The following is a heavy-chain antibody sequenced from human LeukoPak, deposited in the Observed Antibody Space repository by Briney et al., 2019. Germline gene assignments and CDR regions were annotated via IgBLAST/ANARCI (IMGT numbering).Heavy chain of an antibody. CDR3: CKRNQNGNRPLEAFDK. J-gene: IGHJ3*02. D-gene: IGHD1-14*01. V-gene: IGHV3-23*01. Sequence: PGGSLRLSCAASGFTFSGYAMTWVRQAPGKGLEWVSTVSAGGGSTYYADSVKGRFTISRDNPKNTLYLQMNSLRPEDTAVYYCCKRNQNGNRPLEAFDKWGQRTKVTVSS. CDR2: VSAGGGST. CDR1: GFTFSGYA.